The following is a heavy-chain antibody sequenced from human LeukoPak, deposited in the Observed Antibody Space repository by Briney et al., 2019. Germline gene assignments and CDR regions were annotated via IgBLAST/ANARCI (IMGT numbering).Heavy chain of an antibody. V-gene: IGHV3-48*04. CDR1: GFNFSSYS. CDR3: ARLPRRSAVGDTTSDY. CDR2: ISRSSSTI. Sequence: GGSLRLSCAASGFNFSSYSMNWVRQAPGKGLEWVSYISRSSSTIYYAGSVKGRFTISRDNAKNSLYVQMNNLTAEETAVYYCARLPRRSAVGDTTSDYWGQGTLVTVSS. D-gene: IGHD1-26*01. J-gene: IGHJ4*02.